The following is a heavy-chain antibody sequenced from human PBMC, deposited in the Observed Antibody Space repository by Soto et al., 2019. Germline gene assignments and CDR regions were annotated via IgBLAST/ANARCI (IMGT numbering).Heavy chain of an antibody. CDR3: ARDLAAAGPFDC. CDR1: GYTFTNYA. CDR2: ISAYNGNT. V-gene: IGHV1-18*01. D-gene: IGHD6-13*01. J-gene: IGHJ4*02. Sequence: QVQLVQSGAEVKKPGASVKVSCKASGYTFTNYAFSWVRQAPGQGLEWMGWISAYNGNTNYPQKLQGRVTMTTATSTSTASMELRSLRSDDTAVYYCARDLAAAGPFDCWGQGTLVTVSS.